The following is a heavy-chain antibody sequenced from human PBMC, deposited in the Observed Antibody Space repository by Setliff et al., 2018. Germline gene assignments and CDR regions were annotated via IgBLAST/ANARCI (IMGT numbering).Heavy chain of an antibody. CDR3: ARQAISGSDAFDI. D-gene: IGHD3-3*01. J-gene: IGHJ3*02. CDR2: IYPGDSDT. Sequence: PGESLKISCKGSGYTFTNYWIGWVRQMPGKGLEWMGIIYPGDSDTRYSPSFQGQVTISADKSISIAYLQWSSLKASDTAMYYRARQAISGSDAFDIWGQGTLVTV. CDR1: GYTFTNYW. V-gene: IGHV5-51*01.